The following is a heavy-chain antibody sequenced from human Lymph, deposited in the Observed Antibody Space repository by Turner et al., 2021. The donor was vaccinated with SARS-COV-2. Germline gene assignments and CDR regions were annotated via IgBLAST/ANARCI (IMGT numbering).Heavy chain of an antibody. J-gene: IGHJ6*02. D-gene: IGHD3-16*01. CDR1: GFTFNNYA. CDR3: ANLYPTVSWEFPYGMDV. CDR2: ISGSGGST. V-gene: IGHV3-23*01. Sequence: EEQLLVSGGGLVQPGGSLRLSCAASGFTFNNYAMSWVRQAPGKGLEWVSTISGSGGSTYYADSVKGRFIISRDNSKNTLYLQMNSLRAEDTAVYYCANLYPTVSWEFPYGMDVWGQGTTVTVSS.